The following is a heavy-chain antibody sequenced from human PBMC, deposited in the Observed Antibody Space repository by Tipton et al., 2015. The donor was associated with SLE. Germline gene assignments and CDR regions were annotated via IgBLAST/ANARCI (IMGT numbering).Heavy chain of an antibody. V-gene: IGHV3-74*01. J-gene: IGHJ4*02. CDR1: GFTFSSYW. D-gene: IGHD2-15*01. Sequence: AVSGFTFSSYWMHWVRQAPGKGLVWVSRINSDGSSTNYADSVKGRFTISGDNAKNSLYLQMNSLRAEDTAVYYCARGRYCSGGHCYFADYWGQGTLVTVSS. CDR3: ARGRYCSGGHCYFADY. CDR2: INSDGSST.